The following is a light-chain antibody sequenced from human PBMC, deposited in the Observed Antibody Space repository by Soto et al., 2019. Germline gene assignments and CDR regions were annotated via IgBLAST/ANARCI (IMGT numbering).Light chain of an antibody. CDR2: ATS. V-gene: IGKV1-27*01. Sequence: DVKMTQSPSSLSAFVGDRVTITCRASQGISTYLDWFQQKPGKDPKRLIYATSTLQSGGPSRLSGSGSCTDFTLTINSLQPEDVGTYYCQKYNSGPLTFGGGTKVEIK. CDR1: QGISTY. J-gene: IGKJ4*01. CDR3: QKYNSGPLT.